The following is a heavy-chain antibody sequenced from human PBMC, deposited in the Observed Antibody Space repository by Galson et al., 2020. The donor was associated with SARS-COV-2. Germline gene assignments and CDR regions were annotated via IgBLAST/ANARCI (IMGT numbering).Heavy chain of an antibody. CDR2: IYYSGRT. J-gene: IGHJ4*02. Sequence: ETSETLSLTCPVSGGSISSSGYYWSRIRQHPGKGLEWIGCIYYSGRTHYNPSLKSRVTISVDTSKNQFSLKLSSVTAADTAVYYWATRPIGVTRCGVAPQYFDYWGQGTLVTVSS. V-gene: IGHV4-31*03. CDR3: ATRPIGVTRCGVAPQYFDY. D-gene: IGHD2-21*01. CDR1: GGSISSSGYY.